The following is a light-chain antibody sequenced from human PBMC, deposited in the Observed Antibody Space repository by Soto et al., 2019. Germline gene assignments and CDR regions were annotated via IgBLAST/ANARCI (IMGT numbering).Light chain of an antibody. V-gene: IGKV3-20*01. CDR3: QQYGSSLGT. Sequence: EIVLAQSPATLSLSPGERATLSCRASQSVRSSYLAWYQQKPGQAPRLLIYATSSRATGIPDKFSGSGSGTDFTLTISRLEPEDFAVYYCQQYGSSLGTFGQGTKLEIK. CDR2: ATS. J-gene: IGKJ2*02. CDR1: QSVRSSY.